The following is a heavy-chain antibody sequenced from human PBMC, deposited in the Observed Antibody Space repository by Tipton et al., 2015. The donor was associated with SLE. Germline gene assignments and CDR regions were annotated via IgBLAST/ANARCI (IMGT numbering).Heavy chain of an antibody. Sequence: GSLRLSCAASGFTFSDYWMTWVRQAPGKGLEWVAMIEPDGTEKDFVDSVKGRFTISRDNSKNSLYLHVNSLRAGDTAVYFCARIAAGGHNYFDAWGQGILATVSS. CDR2: IEPDGTEK. CDR3: ARIAAGGHNYFDA. V-gene: IGHV3-7*01. J-gene: IGHJ4*02. D-gene: IGHD6-13*01. CDR1: GFTFSDYW.